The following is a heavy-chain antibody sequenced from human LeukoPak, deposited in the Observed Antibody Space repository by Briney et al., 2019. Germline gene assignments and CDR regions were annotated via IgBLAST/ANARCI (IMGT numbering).Heavy chain of an antibody. V-gene: IGHV1-2*02. CDR3: ARDRAGYSSGCQI. CDR2: INPNSGGT. D-gene: IGHD6-19*01. Sequence: GASVKVSCKASGYTFTGYYMHWVRQAPGQGLEWMGWINPNSGGTNYAQKFQGRVTMTTDTSTSTAYMELRSLRSDDTAVYYCARDRAGYSSGCQIWGQGTLVTVSS. J-gene: IGHJ4*02. CDR1: GYTFTGYY.